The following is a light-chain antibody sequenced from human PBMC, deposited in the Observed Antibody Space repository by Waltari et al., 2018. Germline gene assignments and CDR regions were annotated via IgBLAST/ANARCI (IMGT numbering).Light chain of an antibody. J-gene: IGLJ6*01. CDR1: NLGGKS. Sequence: SYLLTQPSSVSVAPGQTARITCGGDNLGGKSVHWYQQKAGQAPILVIYYDRDRPSGIPERFSGSSSGDTATLTISRVEAGDEADYYCQVWDVSGAQVVFGSGTQVTVL. CDR2: YDR. CDR3: QVWDVSGAQVV. V-gene: IGLV3-21*04.